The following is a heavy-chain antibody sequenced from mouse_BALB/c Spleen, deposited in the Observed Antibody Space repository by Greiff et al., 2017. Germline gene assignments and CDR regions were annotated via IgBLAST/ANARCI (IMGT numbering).Heavy chain of an antibody. D-gene: IGHD1-1*01. J-gene: IGHJ3*01. CDR3: ARHPYYYGSSYRFAY. CDR1: GFAFSSYD. Sequence: EVMLVESGGGLVKPGGSLKLSCAASGFAFSSYDMSWVRQTPEKRLEWVAYISSGGGSTYYPDTVKGRFTISRDNAKNTLYLQMSSLKSEDTAMYYCARHPYYYGSSYRFAYWGQGTLVTVSA. CDR2: ISSGGGST. V-gene: IGHV5-12-1*01.